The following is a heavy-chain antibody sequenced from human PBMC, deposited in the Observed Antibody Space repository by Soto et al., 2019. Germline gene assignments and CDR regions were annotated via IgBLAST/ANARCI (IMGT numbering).Heavy chain of an antibody. V-gene: IGHV5-51*01. D-gene: IGHD3-22*01. CDR3: AVVSSGYYLDAFAI. CDR2: IYPGDSDT. Sequence: GEYLKISCKGSGYSFTSYWIGWVRQMPGKGLGWMGIIYPGDSDTRYSPSFQGQVTISADKSISTAYLQWSSLKASDTAMYYCAVVSSGYYLDAFAICGQGTIVTVSS. CDR1: GYSFTSYW. J-gene: IGHJ3*02.